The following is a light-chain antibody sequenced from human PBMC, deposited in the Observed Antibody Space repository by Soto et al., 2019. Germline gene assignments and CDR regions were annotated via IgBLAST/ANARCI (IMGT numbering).Light chain of an antibody. J-gene: IGLJ1*01. V-gene: IGLV2-8*01. Sequence: QSALTQPPSASGSPGQSVTISCTGTSSDIGYYKYVSWYQQHPGKAPKLIIYEVIKRPSGVPARFSGSKSVNTAPLTVSGRQTEDEADYYCSSYAGSNHLGEVATGTKV. CDR3: SSYAGSNHLGE. CDR1: SSDIGYYKY. CDR2: EVI.